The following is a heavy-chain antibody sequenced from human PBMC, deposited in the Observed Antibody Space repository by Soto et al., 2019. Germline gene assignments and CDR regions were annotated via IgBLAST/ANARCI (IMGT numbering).Heavy chain of an antibody. Sequence: QVQLQESGPGLVKPSETLSLTCTVSGGSISSYYWSWIRQPPGKGLEWIGYIYYSGSTNYNPSLKSRVTISVDTSKNQFSLKLSSVTAADTAVYYCARKLNYYDSSGPNGFDPWGQGTLVTVSS. J-gene: IGHJ5*02. V-gene: IGHV4-59*01. D-gene: IGHD3-22*01. CDR3: ARKLNYYDSSGPNGFDP. CDR2: IYYSGST. CDR1: GGSISSYY.